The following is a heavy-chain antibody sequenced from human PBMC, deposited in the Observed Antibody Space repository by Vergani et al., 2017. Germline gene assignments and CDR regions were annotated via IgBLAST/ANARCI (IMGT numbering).Heavy chain of an antibody. D-gene: IGHD6-6*01. CDR1: GFTFSSYAM. V-gene: IGHV4-4*02. CDR2: INHSGST. J-gene: IGHJ4*02. CDR3: AREGSSDY. Sequence: VQLLESGGGLVQPGGSLRLSCAASGFTFSSYAMSWVRQAPGKGLEWIGEINHSGSTNYNPSLKSRVTISVDTSKNQFSLKLSSVTAADTAVYYCAREGSSDYWGQGTLVTVSS.